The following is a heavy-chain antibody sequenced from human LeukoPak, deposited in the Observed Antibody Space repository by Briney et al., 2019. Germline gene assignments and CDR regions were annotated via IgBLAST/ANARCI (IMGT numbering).Heavy chain of an antibody. J-gene: IGHJ4*02. CDR3: ARVESGSYNDY. V-gene: IGHV4-34*01. CDR2: INHSGST. CDR1: GGSFSGYY. D-gene: IGHD1-26*01. Sequence: PSETLSLTCAVYGGSFSGYYWSWIRQPPGKGLEWIGEINHSGSTNYNPSLKSRVTISVDTSKNQFSLKLSSVTAADTAVFYCARVESGSYNDYWGQGTLVTVSS.